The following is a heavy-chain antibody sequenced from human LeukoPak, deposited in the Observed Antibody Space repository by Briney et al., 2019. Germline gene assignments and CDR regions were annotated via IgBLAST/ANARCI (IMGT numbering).Heavy chain of an antibody. CDR2: ISSSSSYI. CDR3: ARAPNNYYYYMDV. J-gene: IGHJ6*03. CDR1: GFTFSSYS. Sequence: GGSLRLSCAASGFTFSSYSMNWVRQAPGKGLEWVSSISSSSSYIYSADSVKGRFTISRDNAKNSLYLQMNSLRAEDTAVYYCARAPNNYYYYMDVWGKGTTVTVSS. V-gene: IGHV3-21*01.